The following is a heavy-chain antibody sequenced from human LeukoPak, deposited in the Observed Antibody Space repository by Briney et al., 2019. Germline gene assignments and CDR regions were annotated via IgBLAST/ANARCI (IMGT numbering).Heavy chain of an antibody. CDR1: GGTFSSYA. J-gene: IGHJ4*02. V-gene: IGHV1-69*05. CDR2: IIPIFGTA. D-gene: IGHD3-10*01. Sequence: GASVKVSCKASGGTFSSYAISWVRQAPGQGLEWMGRIIPIFGTANYAQKFQGRVTTTTDESTSTAYMELSSLRSEDTAVYYCARESGSSGPTDSPELDYWGQGTLVTVSS. CDR3: ARESGSSGPTDSPELDY.